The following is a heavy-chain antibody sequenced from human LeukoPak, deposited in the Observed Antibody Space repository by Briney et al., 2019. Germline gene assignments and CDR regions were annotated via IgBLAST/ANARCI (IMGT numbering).Heavy chain of an antibody. CDR2: IKQDGSEK. CDR1: SGYW. CDR3: AREGTGIDY. V-gene: IGHV3-7*01. Sequence: GGSLRLSCAAFSGYWMTWVRQAPGKGLEWVANIKQDGSEKYYVDSVKGRFTISRDNAKNSLYLQMNSLRAEDTAVYYCAREGTGIDYWGQGTLVTVSS. J-gene: IGHJ4*02. D-gene: IGHD3/OR15-3a*01.